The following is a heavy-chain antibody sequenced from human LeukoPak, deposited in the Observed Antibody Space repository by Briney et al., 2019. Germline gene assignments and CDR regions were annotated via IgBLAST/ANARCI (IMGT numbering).Heavy chain of an antibody. Sequence: PGGSLRLSCAASGFTFSSHWMHWVRQPPGKGLVGVSRINTDGSSTTYADSVKGRFTISRDNAKNTLYLQMNSLRAEDTAVYYCVRDSSSLYWGQGTLVTVSS. J-gene: IGHJ4*02. V-gene: IGHV3-74*03. CDR2: INTDGSST. CDR3: VRDSSSLY. D-gene: IGHD6-6*01. CDR1: GFTFSSHW.